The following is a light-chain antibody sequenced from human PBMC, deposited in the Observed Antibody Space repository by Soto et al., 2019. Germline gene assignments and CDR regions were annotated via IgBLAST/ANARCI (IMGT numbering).Light chain of an antibody. V-gene: IGKV1-27*01. Sequence: DIKMTQSPSSLSASVGDRVTIPCRASQAISNILAWYQQKPGKVPKLLIYAASTLQSGVPSRFSGSGSGTDFTLTISSLQPEDVATYYCQRYNSAPWAFGQGTKVEIK. CDR2: AAS. J-gene: IGKJ1*01. CDR1: QAISNI. CDR3: QRYNSAPWA.